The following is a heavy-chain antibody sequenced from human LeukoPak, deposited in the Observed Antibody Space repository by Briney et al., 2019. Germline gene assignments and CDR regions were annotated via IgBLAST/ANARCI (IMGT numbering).Heavy chain of an antibody. D-gene: IGHD3-16*01. CDR2: MNPNSGNT. Sequence: GASVKVSCKASGYTFTSYDINWVRQATGQGLEWMGWMNPNSGNTGYAQKFQGRVTMTRNTSISTAYMELSSLRSVDTAVYYCARSSPGGIPIDYWGQGTLVTVSS. V-gene: IGHV1-8*01. CDR1: GYTFTSYD. J-gene: IGHJ4*02. CDR3: ARSSPGGIPIDY.